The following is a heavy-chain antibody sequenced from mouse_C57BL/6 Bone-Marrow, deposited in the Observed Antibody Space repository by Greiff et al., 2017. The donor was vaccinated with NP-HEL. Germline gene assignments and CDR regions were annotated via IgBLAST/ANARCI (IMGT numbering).Heavy chain of an antibody. Sequence: DVMLVESGGGLVKPGGSLKLSCAASGFTFSSYTMSWVRQTPEKRLEWVATISGGGGNTYYPDSVKGRFTISRDNAKNTLYLQMSSLRSEDTAVYYCARHRRSGFAYWGQGTLVTVSA. D-gene: IGHD1-1*01. CDR3: ARHRRSGFAY. V-gene: IGHV5-9*01. J-gene: IGHJ3*01. CDR2: ISGGGGNT. CDR1: GFTFSSYT.